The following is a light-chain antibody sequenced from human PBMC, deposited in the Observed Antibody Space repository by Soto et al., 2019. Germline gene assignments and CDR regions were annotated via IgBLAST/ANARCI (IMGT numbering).Light chain of an antibody. CDR3: QQRSNWPIT. V-gene: IGKV3-11*01. CDR1: QSVNSY. J-gene: IGKJ5*01. CDR2: DAS. Sequence: EIVLTQSPATLSLSPGERATLSYRASQSVNSYLAWYQQKPGQAPRLLIYDASNRATGIPARFSGSGSGTDFTLTISSLEPEDFAVYYCQQRSNWPITFGQGTRLEIK.